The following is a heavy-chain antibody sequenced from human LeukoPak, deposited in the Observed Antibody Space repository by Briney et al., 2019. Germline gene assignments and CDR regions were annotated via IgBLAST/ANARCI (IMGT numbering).Heavy chain of an antibody. CDR3: ARERGDYYYYYMDV. CDR2: ISYDGSNK. J-gene: IGHJ6*03. CDR1: GFTFSSYA. Sequence: PGRSPRLSCAASGFTFSSYAMHWVRQAPGKGLEWVAVISYDGSNKYYADSVKGRFTISRDNSKNTLYLQMNSLRAEDTAVYYCARERGDYYYYYMDVWGKGTTVTVSS. V-gene: IGHV3-30*01. D-gene: IGHD3-10*01.